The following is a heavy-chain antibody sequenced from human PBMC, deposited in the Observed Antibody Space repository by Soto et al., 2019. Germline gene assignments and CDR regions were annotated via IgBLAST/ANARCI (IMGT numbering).Heavy chain of an antibody. J-gene: IGHJ4*02. CDR3: AREDRRVQLRFLEGAPRAAAY. D-gene: IGHD3-3*01. CDR1: GFTFSSYG. V-gene: IGHV3-33*01. Sequence: PGGSLRLSCAASGFTFSSYGMHWVRQAPGKGLEWVAVIWYDGSNKYYADSVKGRFTISRDNSKNTLYLQMNSLRAEDTAVYYCAREDRRVQLRFLEGAPRAAAYWGQGTLVTVSS. CDR2: IWYDGSNK.